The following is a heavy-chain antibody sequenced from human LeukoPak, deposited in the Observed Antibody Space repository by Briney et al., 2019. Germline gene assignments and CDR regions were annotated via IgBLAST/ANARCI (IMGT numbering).Heavy chain of an antibody. CDR1: GGSFSGYY. CDR3: ARGYYGSGSYYSDY. V-gene: IGHV4-34*01. D-gene: IGHD3-10*01. J-gene: IGHJ4*02. CDR2: INHSGST. Sequence: SETLSLTCAVYGGSFSGYYWSWIRQPPGKGLEWIGKINHSGSTNYNPSLKSRVTISVDTSKNQFSLKLSSVTAADTAVYYCARGYYGSGSYYSDYWGQGTLVTVSS.